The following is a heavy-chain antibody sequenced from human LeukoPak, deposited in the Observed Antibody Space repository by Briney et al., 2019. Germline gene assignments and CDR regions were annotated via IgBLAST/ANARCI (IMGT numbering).Heavy chain of an antibody. Sequence: GRSLRLSCAASGFTFSSYAMHRVRQAPGKGLEWVAVISYDGSNKYYADSVKGRFTISRDNSKNTLYLQMNSLRAEDTAVYYCAREGPTSGSYDWFDPWGQGTLVTVSS. CDR3: AREGPTSGSYDWFDP. V-gene: IGHV3-30-3*01. CDR1: GFTFSSYA. D-gene: IGHD1-26*01. J-gene: IGHJ5*02. CDR2: ISYDGSNK.